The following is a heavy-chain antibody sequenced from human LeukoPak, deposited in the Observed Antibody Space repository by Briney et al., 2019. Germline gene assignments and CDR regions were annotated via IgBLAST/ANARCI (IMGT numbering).Heavy chain of an antibody. D-gene: IGHD4-23*01. CDR3: ARARGGKGNKKGFDY. V-gene: IGHV1-18*01. CDR1: GYTFTSYG. CDR2: ISAYNGNT. J-gene: IGHJ4*02. Sequence: GASVKVSCKAFGYTFTSYGISWVRQAPGQGLEWMGWISAYNGNTNYAQKLQGRVTMTTDTSTSTAYMELRSLRSDDTAVYYCARARGGKGNKKGFDYWGQGTLVTVSS.